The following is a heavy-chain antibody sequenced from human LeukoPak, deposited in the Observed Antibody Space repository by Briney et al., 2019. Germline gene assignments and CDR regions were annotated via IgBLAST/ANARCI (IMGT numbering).Heavy chain of an antibody. CDR1: GFTFSSYA. J-gene: IGHJ4*02. V-gene: IGHV3-30-3*01. D-gene: IGHD2-21*02. Sequence: GGSLRVSCAASGFTFSSYAMHWVRQAPGKGLEWVAVISYDGSNKYYADSVKGRFTISRDNSKNTLYLQMNSLRAEDTAVYYCAREGVVVTASFDYWGQGTLVTVSS. CDR2: ISYDGSNK. CDR3: AREGVVVTASFDY.